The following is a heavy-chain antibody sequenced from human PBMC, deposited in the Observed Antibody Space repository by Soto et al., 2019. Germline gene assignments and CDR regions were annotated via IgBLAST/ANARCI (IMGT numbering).Heavy chain of an antibody. D-gene: IGHD2-15*01. CDR3: AKDIEHGGSCFDY. Sequence: EVQLVESGGGLVQPGRSLRLSCAASGFTFDDYAMHWVRQAPGKGLEWVSGISWNSGSIGYADSVKGRFTISRDNAKNSLHLQMNSLRAEDSALYYCAKDIEHGGSCFDYWGQGTLVTVSS. CDR2: ISWNSGSI. J-gene: IGHJ4*02. CDR1: GFTFDDYA. V-gene: IGHV3-9*01.